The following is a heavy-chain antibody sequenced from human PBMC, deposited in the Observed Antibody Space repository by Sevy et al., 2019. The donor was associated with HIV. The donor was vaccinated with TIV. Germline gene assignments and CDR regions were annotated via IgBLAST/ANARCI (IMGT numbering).Heavy chain of an antibody. D-gene: IGHD3-16*02. CDR2: ISSSGSTI. CDR3: ARLHYDYVWGSYRRYYFDY. J-gene: IGHJ4*02. Sequence: GSLRLSCAASGFTFSDYYMSWIRQAPGKGLEWVSYISSSGSTIYYADSVKGRFTISRDNAKNSLYLQMNSLRAEDTAVYYCARLHYDYVWGSYRRYYFDYWGQGTLVTVSS. CDR1: GFTFSDYY. V-gene: IGHV3-11*01.